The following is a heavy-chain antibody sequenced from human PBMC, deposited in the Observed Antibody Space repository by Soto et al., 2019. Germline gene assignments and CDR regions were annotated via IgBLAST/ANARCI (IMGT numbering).Heavy chain of an antibody. D-gene: IGHD2-2*01. CDR1: GGSISSYY. Sequence: SETLSLTCPVSGGSISSYYLSWIRQPPGKGLEWIGYIYYSGSTNYNPSLKSRVTISVDTSKNQFSLKLSSVTAADTAVYYCARHRCSSTSCYLTLFDYWGQGTLVTVSS. CDR3: ARHRCSSTSCYLTLFDY. CDR2: IYYSGST. V-gene: IGHV4-59*08. J-gene: IGHJ4*02.